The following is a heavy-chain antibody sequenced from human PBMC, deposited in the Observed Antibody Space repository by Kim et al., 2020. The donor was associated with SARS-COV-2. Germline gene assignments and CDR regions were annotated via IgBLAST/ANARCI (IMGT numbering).Heavy chain of an antibody. CDR1: GFTFGDYA. D-gene: IGHD3-10*01. CDR2: IRSKAYGGTT. Sequence: GGSLRLSCTASGFTFGDYAMSWFRQAPGKGLEWVGFIRSKAYGGTTEYAASVKGRFTISRDDSKSIAYLQMNSLKTEDTAVYYCTRETYYYGSGSYYPDYWGQGTLVTVSS. J-gene: IGHJ4*02. CDR3: TRETYYYGSGSYYPDY. V-gene: IGHV3-49*03.